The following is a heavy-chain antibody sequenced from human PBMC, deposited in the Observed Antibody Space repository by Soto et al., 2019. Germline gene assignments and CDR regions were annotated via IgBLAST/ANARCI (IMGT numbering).Heavy chain of an antibody. CDR1: GFTFSNYW. D-gene: IGHD5-12*01. J-gene: IGHJ6*02. V-gene: IGHV3-7*05. CDR3: AREDSSSHSGYNIHSYYFGMDV. CDR2: IKQDGSEK. Sequence: EVQLVESGGGLVQPGGSLRLSCAASGFTFSNYWMTWVRQAPGKGLEWVANIKQDGSEKNHVDSVKGRFTISRDNAENSLYMQMSSLRAEDTAVYYCAREDSSSHSGYNIHSYYFGMDVWGQGTTVTVSS.